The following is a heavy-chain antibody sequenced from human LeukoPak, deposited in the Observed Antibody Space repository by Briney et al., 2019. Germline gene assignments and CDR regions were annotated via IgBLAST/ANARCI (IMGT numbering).Heavy chain of an antibody. V-gene: IGHV3-23*01. D-gene: IGHD2-2*01. Sequence: GGSLRLSCAASGFTFSTYAMSWVRQAPGKGLEWVSGISDSGGTTYYADSVKGRFTISRDNSKSTLYLQMGSLRAEDMAVYYCARSSIVVVSILDYWGQGTLVTVSS. CDR1: GFTFSTYA. CDR3: ARSSIVVVSILDY. J-gene: IGHJ4*02. CDR2: ISDSGGTT.